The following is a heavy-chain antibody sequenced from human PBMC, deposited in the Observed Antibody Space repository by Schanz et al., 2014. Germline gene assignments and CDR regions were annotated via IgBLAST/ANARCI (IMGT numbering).Heavy chain of an antibody. D-gene: IGHD3-22*01. Sequence: QLVQSGSEFRKPGASVMLSCKTSGYSFNLFGVSWVRQAPGQGLEWMGWISAYNGNMNYAPKFQGRVTMTTDTSTSTAYMELRNLRSDDTAVYYCVRDGDERLVVIFDQWGQGTLVTVSS. CDR1: GYSFNLFG. CDR2: ISAYNGNM. J-gene: IGHJ4*02. V-gene: IGHV1-18*04. CDR3: VRDGDERLVVIFDQ.